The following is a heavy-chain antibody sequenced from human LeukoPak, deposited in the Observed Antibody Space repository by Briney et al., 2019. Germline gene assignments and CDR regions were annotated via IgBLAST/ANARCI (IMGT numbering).Heavy chain of an antibody. CDR1: GGTFISYA. V-gene: IGHV1-69*01. CDR2: IIPIFGTA. J-gene: IGHJ6*02. D-gene: IGHD2-15*01. Sequence: PVKVSCKASGGTFISYAISWVRQAPGQGLEWMGGIIPIFGTANYAQKFQGRVTITADESTSTAYMELSSLRSEDTAVYYCARLLAGYCSGGSCYSYYYGMDVWGQGTTVTVSS. CDR3: ARLLAGYCSGGSCYSYYYGMDV.